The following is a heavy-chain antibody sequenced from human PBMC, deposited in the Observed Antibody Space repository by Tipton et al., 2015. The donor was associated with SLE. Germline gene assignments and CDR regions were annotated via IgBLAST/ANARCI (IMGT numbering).Heavy chain of an antibody. CDR3: ARSDGGY. D-gene: IGHD3-16*01. V-gene: IGHV4-59*01. Sequence: TLSLTCTVPGGSISNFYWSWIRQPPGKGLEWIGYIHSSGSTNYNASLESRVTISIDTSRNQFSLKLTSVTAADTAVYYCARSDGGYWGQGTLVTVSS. CDR2: IHSSGST. CDR1: GGSISNFY. J-gene: IGHJ4*02.